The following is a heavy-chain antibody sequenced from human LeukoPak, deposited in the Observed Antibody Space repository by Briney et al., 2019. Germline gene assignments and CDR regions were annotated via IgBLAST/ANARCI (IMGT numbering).Heavy chain of an antibody. V-gene: IGHV4-30-4*01. Sequence: SETLSLTCTVAGGSISSGDYYWSWIRQPPGKGLEWIAYMYDSGSTYYNPSLKSRGTMSADTSKNQLSLKLSSVTAADTAVYYCARPYYYDSRIDPWGQGILVTVSS. CDR2: MYDSGST. CDR3: ARPYYYDSRIDP. D-gene: IGHD3-22*01. J-gene: IGHJ5*02. CDR1: GGSISSGDYY.